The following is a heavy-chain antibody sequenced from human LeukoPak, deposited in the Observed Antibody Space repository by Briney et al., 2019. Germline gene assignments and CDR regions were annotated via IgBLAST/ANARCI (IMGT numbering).Heavy chain of an antibody. D-gene: IGHD4-17*01. V-gene: IGHV5-51*01. Sequence: GASLLFSCTCSVYLCSGYLIGWGRQMPGKGLGWMGIIYPGDSETRYSPSFQGQVTISVDKSISTAYLQWNRLKASDTATYYCARTRASVTTGPDYWGQGTLVTVSS. CDR1: VYLCSGYL. J-gene: IGHJ4*02. CDR2: IYPGDSET. CDR3: ARTRASVTTGPDY.